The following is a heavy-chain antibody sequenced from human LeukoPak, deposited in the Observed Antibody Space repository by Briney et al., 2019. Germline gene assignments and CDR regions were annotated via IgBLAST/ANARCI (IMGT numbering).Heavy chain of an antibody. CDR3: AKGAGPPWFDP. J-gene: IGHJ5*02. V-gene: IGHV4-61*02. CDR1: GDSISSGAYY. Sequence: SQTLSLTCTVSGDSISSGAYYCSWIRQPAGKGLEWIGRISTDGSTNYNPSLNSRVTMSVDASNNHFSLKLNSVTAADTAVYYCAKGAGPPWFDPWGQGTLVTVSS. D-gene: IGHD6-19*01. CDR2: ISTDGST.